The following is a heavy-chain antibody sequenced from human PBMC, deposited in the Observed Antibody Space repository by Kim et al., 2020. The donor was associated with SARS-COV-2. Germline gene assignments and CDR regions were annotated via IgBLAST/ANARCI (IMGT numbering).Heavy chain of an antibody. J-gene: IGHJ4*02. CDR1: GGSFSGYY. D-gene: IGHD6-13*01. CDR3: ARGGGSSWYRYYFDY. CDR2: INHSGST. Sequence: SETLSLTCAVYGGSFSGYYWSWIRQPPGKGLEWIGEINHSGSTNYNPSLKSRVTISVDTSKNQFSLKLSSVTAADTAVYYCARGGGSSWYRYYFDYWGQGTLVTVSS. V-gene: IGHV4-34*01.